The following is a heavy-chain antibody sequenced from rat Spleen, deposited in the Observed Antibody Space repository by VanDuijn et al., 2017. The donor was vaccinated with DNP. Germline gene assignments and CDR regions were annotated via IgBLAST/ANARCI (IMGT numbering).Heavy chain of an antibody. V-gene: IGHV5S13*01. J-gene: IGHJ3*01. D-gene: IGHD1-10*01. Sequence: EVQLVESGGGLLQPGRSLRLSCAASGFTFSSYDMAWVRQAPSKGLEWVASVNTGGGITYYRDSVKGRFIVSRDNAKNTLDLQMDSLRSEDTATYYCARHGLITSRDWFAYWGQGTLVTVSS. CDR1: GFTFSSYD. CDR2: VNTGGGIT. CDR3: ARHGLITSRDWFAY.